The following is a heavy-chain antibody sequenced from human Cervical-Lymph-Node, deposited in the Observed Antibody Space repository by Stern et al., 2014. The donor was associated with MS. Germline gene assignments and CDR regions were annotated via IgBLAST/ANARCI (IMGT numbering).Heavy chain of an antibody. J-gene: IGHJ6*02. CDR1: GFTFRTHN. CDR3: ARTGVTDYYSYYAMDI. Sequence: QLVQSGGGLVKPGGSLRLSCAASGFTFRTHNMNWGRQAPGKGMEWVSSIDTSSNHIYDAVSVKGRFTISRANAKNSLYLDMNSLRAEDTAVYYCARTGVTDYYSYYAMDIWGQGTTVTVSS. D-gene: IGHD2-21*02. V-gene: IGHV3-21*01. CDR2: IDTSSNHI.